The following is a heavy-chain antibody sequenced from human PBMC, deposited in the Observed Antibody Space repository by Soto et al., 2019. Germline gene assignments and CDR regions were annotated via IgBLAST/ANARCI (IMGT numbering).Heavy chain of an antibody. Sequence: GGSLRLSCSASGFTFSSYAMHWVRQAPGKGLQYISGVRGNGDPPFYADSVKGRFTISRDNSKNTLYLQMTGVSADDAAVYYCVKSRGGNNFDFFDWGQGTLVTVSS. CDR3: VKSRGGNNFDFFD. CDR2: VRGNGDPP. CDR1: GFTFSSYA. J-gene: IGHJ4*02. D-gene: IGHD5-12*01. V-gene: IGHV3-64D*06.